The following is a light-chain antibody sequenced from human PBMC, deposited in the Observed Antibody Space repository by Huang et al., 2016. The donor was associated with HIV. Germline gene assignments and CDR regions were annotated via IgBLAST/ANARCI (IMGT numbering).Light chain of an antibody. CDR1: QRISKY. V-gene: IGKV1-39*01. CDR3: QHSFRSPYT. J-gene: IGKJ2*01. Sequence: DIQMTQSPSSLSASVGDRVTITCRASQRISKYLNWYQQKTGRAPNLLIYGASNLQSGVPSRFSGSGSETDFTLTISGLQPGDFATYYCQHSFRSPYTFGQGTKVDMK. CDR2: GAS.